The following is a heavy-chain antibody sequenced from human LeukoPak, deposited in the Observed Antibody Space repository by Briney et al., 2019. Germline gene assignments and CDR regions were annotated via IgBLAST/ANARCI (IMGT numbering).Heavy chain of an antibody. V-gene: IGHV1-3*01. J-gene: IGHJ4*02. CDR3: ARVIVVVVAGPSFFDY. CDR1: GYTFTSYA. Sequence: ASVKVSCKASGYTFTSYAMHWVRQAPGQRLEWMGWINAGNGNTKYSQKFQGRVTITRDTSASTAYMELSSLRSEDTAVYYCARVIVVVVAGPSFFDYWGEGTLVTVS. CDR2: INAGNGNT. D-gene: IGHD2-15*01.